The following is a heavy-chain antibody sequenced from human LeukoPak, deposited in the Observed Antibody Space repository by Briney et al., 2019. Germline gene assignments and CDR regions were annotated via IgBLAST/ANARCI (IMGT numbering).Heavy chain of an antibody. J-gene: IGHJ6*03. CDR2: IYYNGST. V-gene: IGHV4-39*07. CDR3: ARVVPAPQADIDV. Sequence: SETLSLTCTVSVGSISSSSYYWGWIRRPPGKGLEWIGSIYYNGSTYYNPSLKSRVTISVDTSKNQFSLKLSSVTRADTAVYCCARVVPAPQADIDVWGKGTTVTVSS. CDR1: VGSISSSSYY. D-gene: IGHD2-2*01.